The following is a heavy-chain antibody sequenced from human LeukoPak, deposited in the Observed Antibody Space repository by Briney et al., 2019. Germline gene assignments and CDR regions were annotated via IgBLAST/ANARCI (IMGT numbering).Heavy chain of an antibody. CDR3: ARGNCGGGCYPYYYYYYMDV. J-gene: IGHJ6*03. V-gene: IGHV1-69*05. D-gene: IGHD2-21*02. Sequence: SVKVSCKASGGTFSSYAISWVRQAPGQGLEWMGGIIPIFGTANYAQKFQGRVTITTDESTSTAYMELSSLRSEDTAVYYCARGNCGGGCYPYYYYYYMDVWGKGTTVTVSS. CDR2: IIPIFGTA. CDR1: GGTFSSYA.